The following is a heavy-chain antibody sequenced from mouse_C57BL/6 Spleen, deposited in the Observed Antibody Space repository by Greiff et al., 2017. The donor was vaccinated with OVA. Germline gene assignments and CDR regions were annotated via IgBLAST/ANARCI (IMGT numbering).Heavy chain of an antibody. CDR1: GYTFTSYW. J-gene: IGHJ3*01. D-gene: IGHD2-4*01. V-gene: IGHV1-52*01. CDR2: IDPSDSET. Sequence: QVQLKQPGAELVRPGSSVKLSCKASGYTFTSYWMHWVKQRPIQGLEWIGNIDPSDSETHYNQKFKDKATLTVDKSSSTAYMQLSSLTSEDSAVYYCARDGLRRGLAYWGQGTLVTVSA. CDR3: ARDGLRRGLAY.